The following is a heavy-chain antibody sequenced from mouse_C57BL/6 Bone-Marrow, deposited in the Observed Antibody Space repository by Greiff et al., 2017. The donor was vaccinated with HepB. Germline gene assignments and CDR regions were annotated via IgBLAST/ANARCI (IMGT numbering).Heavy chain of an antibody. V-gene: IGHV5-17*01. Sequence: DVMLVESGGGLVKPGGSLKLSCAASGFTLSDYGMHWVRQAPEKGLEWVAYISSGSSTIYYADTVKGRFTISRDNAKNTLFLQMTSLRSEDTAMCYCARGYYYGSSPFAYWGQGTLVTVSA. D-gene: IGHD1-1*01. CDR3: ARGYYYGSSPFAY. J-gene: IGHJ3*01. CDR1: GFTLSDYG. CDR2: ISSGSSTI.